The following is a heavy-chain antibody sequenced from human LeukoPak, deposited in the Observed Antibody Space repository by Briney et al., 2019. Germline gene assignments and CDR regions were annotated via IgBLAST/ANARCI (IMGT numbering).Heavy chain of an antibody. D-gene: IGHD6-19*01. J-gene: IGHJ4*02. CDR1: GGSISSSSYY. V-gene: IGHV4-39*01. Sequence: PSETLSLTCTVSGGSISSSSYYWGWIRQPPGKGLEWIGSIYYSGSTYYSPSPNSRVTMSVDTSKNQFSLKLSSVTAADTAVYYCARHGSASGWYRSHFDYWGQGTLVTVSS. CDR3: ARHGSASGWYRSHFDY. CDR2: IYYSGST.